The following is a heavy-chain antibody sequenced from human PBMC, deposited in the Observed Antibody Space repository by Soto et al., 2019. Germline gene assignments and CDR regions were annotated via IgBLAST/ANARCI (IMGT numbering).Heavy chain of an antibody. CDR2: IKEDGSEK. J-gene: IGHJ3*02. Sequence: GGSLRLSCVVSGFTFSDYWMSWVRQAPGKGLEWVANIKEDGSEKYYVDSVKGRITISRDNAKNSLYLQMDSLRADDTAVYYCARRVTTHYWAFDIWGQGTVVTVSS. CDR1: GFTFSDYW. CDR3: ARRVTTHYWAFDI. V-gene: IGHV3-7*01. D-gene: IGHD4-17*01.